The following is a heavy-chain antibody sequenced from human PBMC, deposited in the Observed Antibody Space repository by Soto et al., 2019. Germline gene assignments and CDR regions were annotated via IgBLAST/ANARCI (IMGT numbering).Heavy chain of an antibody. CDR3: ARDRYYGSGSYYSLGYYYYGMAV. CDR1: GGSISSCGYY. D-gene: IGHD3-10*01. V-gene: IGHV4-31*03. CDR2: IYYSGST. Sequence: SETLSLTCTVSGGSISSCGYYWSWIRQHPGKGLEWIGYIYYSGSTYYNPSLKSRVTISVDTSKNQFSLKLSSVTAADTAVYYCARDRYYGSGSYYSLGYYYYGMAVWGQGTPVTVSS. J-gene: IGHJ6*02.